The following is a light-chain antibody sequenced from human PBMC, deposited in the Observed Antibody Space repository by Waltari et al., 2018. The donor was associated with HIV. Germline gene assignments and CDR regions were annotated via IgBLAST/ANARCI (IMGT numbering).Light chain of an antibody. J-gene: IGKJ4*01. Sequence: DIQMTQSPSSLSASVGDRVTITCQASQDITNYLNWYQQKPGKAPTLLIYDASSLETGVPSRFGGSGSGTDFTFTISSLQPEDIATYYCQQYDNLPLTFGGGTEVEIK. CDR3: QQYDNLPLT. CDR1: QDITNY. CDR2: DAS. V-gene: IGKV1-33*01.